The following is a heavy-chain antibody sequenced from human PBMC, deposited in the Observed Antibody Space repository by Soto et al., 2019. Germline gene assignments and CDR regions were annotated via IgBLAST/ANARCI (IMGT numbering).Heavy chain of an antibody. CDR1: GIFFSSYG. CDR2: ISHDGSSM. CDR3: MTPGSADHSDY. Sequence: QAQLVESGGGVVQAGRSLRISCAVSGIFFSSYGMHWVRQAPGKGLEWVALISHDGSSMFYAESVRGRFTISRDNARDMVFLQMSGLRPEDKALYYCMTPGSADHSDYWGQGTLVTVSS. V-gene: IGHV3-30*03. D-gene: IGHD4-17*01. J-gene: IGHJ4*02.